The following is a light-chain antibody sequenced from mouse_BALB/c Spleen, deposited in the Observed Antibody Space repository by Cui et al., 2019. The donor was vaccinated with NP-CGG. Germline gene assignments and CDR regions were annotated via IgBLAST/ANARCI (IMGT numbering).Light chain of an antibody. V-gene: IGLV1*01. CDR1: TGAVTTSNY. Sequence: QAVVTQASALTTSPGETVTLTCRSSTGAVTTSNYANWVQEKPDHLFTGLIGGTNNRAPGVPARFSGSLIGDKAALTTTGAQTEDEAIYFCALWYSNHWVFGGGTNLTVL. CDR2: GTN. J-gene: IGLJ1*01. CDR3: ALWYSNHWV.